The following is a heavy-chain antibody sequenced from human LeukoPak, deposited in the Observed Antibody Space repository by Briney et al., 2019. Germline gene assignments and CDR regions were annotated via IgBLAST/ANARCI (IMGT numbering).Heavy chain of an antibody. CDR2: IYSGGST. V-gene: IGHV3-66*04. D-gene: IGHD3-22*01. J-gene: IGHJ4*02. CDR1: GFTVSSNY. Sequence: GGSLRLSCAASGFTVSSNYMSWVRQAPGKGLEWVSVIYSGGSTYYADSVKGRFTISRDNSKNTLYLQMNSLSVEDTAVYYCARRDSSGYYYVLWGQGTLVTVSS. CDR3: ARRDSSGYYYVL.